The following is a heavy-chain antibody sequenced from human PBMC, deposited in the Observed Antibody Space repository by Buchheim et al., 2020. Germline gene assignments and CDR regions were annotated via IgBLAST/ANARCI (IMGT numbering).Heavy chain of an antibody. D-gene: IGHD2-2*01. CDR3: AGVCSSTSFYYYGMDV. J-gene: IGHJ6*02. V-gene: IGHV1-46*03. CDR1: GYTFTSYY. Sequence: QVQLVQSGAEVKKPGASVKVSCKASGYTFTSYYMHWVRQAPGQGLEWMGIINPSGGSTSYAQKFQGRVTMTRDTSTRTVYMELSSLRSEDTAVYYCAGVCSSTSFYYYGMDVWGQGTT. CDR2: INPSGGST.